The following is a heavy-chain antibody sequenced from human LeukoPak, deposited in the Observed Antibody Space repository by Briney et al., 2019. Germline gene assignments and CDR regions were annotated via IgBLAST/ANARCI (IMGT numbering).Heavy chain of an antibody. V-gene: IGHV3-30*18. CDR2: IEYDGSNI. CDR1: GFTFSTYG. CDR3: AKQLGYCSDGSCYFPY. Sequence: PGGSLRLSCAASGFTFSTYGMRWVRQAPGKGLEWVAVIEYDGSNIHYTDSVKGRFTISRDNSKKTLYLQMNSLRAEDTAVYYCAKQLGYCSDGSCYFPYWGQGTLVTVSS. D-gene: IGHD2-15*01. J-gene: IGHJ4*02.